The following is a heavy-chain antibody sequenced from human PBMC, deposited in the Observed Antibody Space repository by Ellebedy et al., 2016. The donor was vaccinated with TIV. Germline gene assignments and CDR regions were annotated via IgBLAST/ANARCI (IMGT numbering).Heavy chain of an antibody. D-gene: IGHD1-26*01. CDR2: ISAYNGNT. Sequence: ASVKVSXKASGYTFTSYGISWVRQAPGQGLEWMGWISAYNGNTNYAQKLQGRVTMTTDTSTSTAYMELRSLRSDDTAVYYCAREFSPRIVGATSWFDPWGQGTLVTVSS. CDR3: AREFSPRIVGATSWFDP. V-gene: IGHV1-18*01. J-gene: IGHJ5*02. CDR1: GYTFTSYG.